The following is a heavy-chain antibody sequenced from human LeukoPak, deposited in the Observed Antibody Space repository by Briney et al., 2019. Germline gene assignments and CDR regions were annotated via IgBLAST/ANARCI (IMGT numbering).Heavy chain of an antibody. CDR3: ARQYYDYVWGSYRLDY. J-gene: IGHJ4*02. D-gene: IGHD3-16*02. Sequence: GESLQISCQGSGSIFTSYWIGWVRQLPGKGLEWMGIIYPGDSDTRYSPSFQGQVTISADKSITTAYLQWSSLKASDTAMYYCARQYYDYVWGSYRLDYWGQGTLVTVSS. V-gene: IGHV5-51*01. CDR2: IYPGDSDT. CDR1: GSIFTSYW.